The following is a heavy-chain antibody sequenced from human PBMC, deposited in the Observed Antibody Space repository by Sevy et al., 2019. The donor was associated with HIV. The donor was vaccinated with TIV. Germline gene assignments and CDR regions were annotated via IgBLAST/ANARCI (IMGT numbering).Heavy chain of an antibody. CDR1: GFTVSRNY. J-gene: IGHJ4*02. CDR2: IYSDGKT. V-gene: IGHV3-66*01. D-gene: IGHD6-19*01. Sequence: GGSPRLSCAASGFTVSRNYMSWVRQAPGKGLEWVSVIYSDGKTFYADSVQDRFTISRDNSKNTLYLQMNSLRAEDTAVYYCAGWSSAWTLFDYWGQGTLVTVS. CDR3: AGWSSAWTLFDY.